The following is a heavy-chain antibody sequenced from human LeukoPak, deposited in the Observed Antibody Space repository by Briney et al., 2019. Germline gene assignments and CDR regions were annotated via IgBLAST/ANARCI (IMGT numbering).Heavy chain of an antibody. CDR1: GFTFDDYG. Sequence: SGGSLRLSCAASGFTFDDYGMSWVRQAPGKGLEWVSGINWNGGSTGYADSVKGRFTIPRDNAKNSLYLQMNSLRAEDTAVYYCARAPSLPAFYYDSSGYYIDYWGQGTLVTVSS. CDR3: ARAPSLPAFYYDSSGYYIDY. CDR2: INWNGGST. J-gene: IGHJ4*02. D-gene: IGHD3-22*01. V-gene: IGHV3-20*04.